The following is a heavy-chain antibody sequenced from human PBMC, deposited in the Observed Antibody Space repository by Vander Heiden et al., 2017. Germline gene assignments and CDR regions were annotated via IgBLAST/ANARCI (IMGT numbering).Heavy chain of an antibody. Sequence: QVQLRESGPGLVKPSESLCITCTVSGDSIRNYYWNWIRQPPGKGLEWIGYVYYSGITNYSPSLKSRITMSVDTSKNQFSLKLSSVTAADTAVYYCASSGALNGDFDYWGQGTLVTVSS. CDR2: VYYSGIT. J-gene: IGHJ4*02. D-gene: IGHD2-8*01. V-gene: IGHV4-59*12. CDR1: GDSIRNYY. CDR3: ASSGALNGDFDY.